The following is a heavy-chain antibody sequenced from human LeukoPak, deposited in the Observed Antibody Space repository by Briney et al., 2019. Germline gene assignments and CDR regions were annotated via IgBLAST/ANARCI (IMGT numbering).Heavy chain of an antibody. Sequence: GGSLRLSCAASGFSFSSYGMHWVRQAPGKGLEWVSFISYDGSEKNCADSVKGRFTTSRDNSKNTLYLQMNSLRAEDTAVYYCARGPPYGSGSYWIFDYWGQGTLVTVSS. V-gene: IGHV3-33*05. CDR2: ISYDGSEK. CDR1: GFSFSSYG. CDR3: ARGPPYGSGSYWIFDY. J-gene: IGHJ4*02. D-gene: IGHD3-10*01.